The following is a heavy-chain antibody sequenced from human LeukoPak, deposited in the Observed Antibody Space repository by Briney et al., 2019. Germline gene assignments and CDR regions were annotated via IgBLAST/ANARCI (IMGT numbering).Heavy chain of an antibody. D-gene: IGHD5-24*01. CDR1: GGSISSGGYY. J-gene: IGHJ2*01. CDR3: ARVYLEMATNWYFDL. Sequence: KSSETLSLTCTVSGGSISSGGYYWSWIRQHPGKGLEWIGYIYYSGSTYYNPSLKSRVTISVDASKNQFSLKLSSVTAADTAVYYCARVYLEMATNWYFDLWGRGTLVTVSS. V-gene: IGHV4-31*03. CDR2: IYYSGST.